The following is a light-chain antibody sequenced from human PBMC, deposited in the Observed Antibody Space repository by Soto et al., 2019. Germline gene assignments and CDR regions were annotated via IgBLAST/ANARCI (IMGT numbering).Light chain of an antibody. V-gene: IGKV3-20*01. Sequence: EIVLTQSLGTLSLSPGERATLSCRASQNLSSTYLAWYQQKPGQAPRLLIYGASSRATDIPDRFSGSGSGTDFTLTISGLEPEDFAVYYCQQYGSSPITFGPGTKVDIQ. CDR1: QNLSSTY. CDR3: QQYGSSPIT. J-gene: IGKJ3*01. CDR2: GAS.